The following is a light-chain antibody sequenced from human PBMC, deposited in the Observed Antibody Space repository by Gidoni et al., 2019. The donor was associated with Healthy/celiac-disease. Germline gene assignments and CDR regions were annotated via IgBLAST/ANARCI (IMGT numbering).Light chain of an antibody. J-gene: IGKJ2*01. CDR1: QSSSSY. Sequence: DILMTQSPSSLSASVGDRVTITCRASQSSSSYLNWYQQKPGKAPKLLIYAASSLQSGVPSRFSGSGSGTDFTLTISSLQPEDFATYYCQQSYSTPYTFXXXTKLEIK. CDR2: AAS. CDR3: QQSYSTPYT. V-gene: IGKV1-39*01.